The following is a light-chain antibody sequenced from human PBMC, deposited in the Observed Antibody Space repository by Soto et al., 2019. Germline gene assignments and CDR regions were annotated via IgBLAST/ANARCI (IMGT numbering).Light chain of an antibody. CDR1: SSDVGDYPN. CDR2: EVI. J-gene: IGLJ1*01. CDR3: SSYSATNTLV. Sequence: LTQPASVSGSPGQSITISCTGTSSDVGDYPNVSWYQQHPGKVPKLIIYEVIHRPSGVTSRFSGSKSENTASLTISGLQAEDEADYYCSSYSATNTLVFGSGTKVTVL. V-gene: IGLV2-14*01.